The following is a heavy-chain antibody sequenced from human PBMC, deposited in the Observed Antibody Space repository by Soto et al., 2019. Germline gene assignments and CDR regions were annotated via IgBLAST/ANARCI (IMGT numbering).Heavy chain of an antibody. V-gene: IGHV5-51*01. CDR3: ARNGAAASPVDYYYYGMDV. CDR1: GYSFTSYW. CDR2: IYPGDSDT. Sequence: HGESLKISCKGSGYSFTSYWIGWVRQMPGKGLEWMGIIYPGDSDTRYSPSFQGQVTISADKSISTAYLQWSSLKASDTAMYYCARNGAAASPVDYYYYGMDVWGQGTTVTVSS. D-gene: IGHD6-13*01. J-gene: IGHJ6*02.